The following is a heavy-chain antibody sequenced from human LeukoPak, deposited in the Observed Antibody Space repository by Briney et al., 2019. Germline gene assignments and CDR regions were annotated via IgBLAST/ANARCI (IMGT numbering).Heavy chain of an antibody. J-gene: IGHJ4*02. D-gene: IGHD3-3*01. V-gene: IGHV4-34*01. CDR1: GGSFSGYY. CDR3: ARAGLDFWSGYHRYYFDY. CDR2: INHSGST. Sequence: SETLSLTCAVYGGSFSGYYWSWIRQPPGKGLEWIGEINHSGSTNYNPSLKSRVTISVDTSKNQFSLKLSSVTAADTAVYYCARAGLDFWSGYHRYYFDYWGQGTLVTVSS.